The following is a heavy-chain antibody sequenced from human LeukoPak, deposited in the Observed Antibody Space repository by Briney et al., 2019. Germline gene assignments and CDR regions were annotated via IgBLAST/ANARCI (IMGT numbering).Heavy chain of an antibody. CDR3: ARAPYYYGSGSVNFDY. D-gene: IGHD3-10*01. CDR2: IYYSGST. Sequence: PSQTLSLTCTVSGGSISSGDYYWSWIRQPPGKGLEWIGYIYYSGSTCYNPSLKSRVTISVDTSKNQFSLKLSSVTAADTAVYYCARAPYYYGSGSVNFDYWGQGTLVTVSS. J-gene: IGHJ4*02. CDR1: GGSISSGDYY. V-gene: IGHV4-30-4*08.